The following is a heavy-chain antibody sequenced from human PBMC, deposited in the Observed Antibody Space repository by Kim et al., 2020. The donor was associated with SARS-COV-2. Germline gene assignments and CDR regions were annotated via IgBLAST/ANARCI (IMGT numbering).Heavy chain of an antibody. Sequence: ASVKVSCKTSGYTFTDSYMHWVRQAPGQGLEWMGWVNPNSGGTKYAQKFQGRVTLTRDTSISTAYMELSRLRSDDTAVYYCARGGGRSSSSSSSWGQGTL. J-gene: IGHJ4*02. CDR3: ARGGGRSSSSSSS. CDR1: GYTFTDSY. V-gene: IGHV1-2*02. D-gene: IGHD6-6*01. CDR2: VNPNSGGT.